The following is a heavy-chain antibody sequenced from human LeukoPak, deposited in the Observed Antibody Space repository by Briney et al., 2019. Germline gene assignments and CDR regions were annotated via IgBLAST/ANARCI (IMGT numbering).Heavy chain of an antibody. Sequence: GGSLRLSCAASGFTFSSYAMHWVRQAPGKGLEWVAVISYDGSNKYYADSVKGRFTISRDNSKNTLYLQMNSLRAEDTAVYYCARAQIYYYYGMDVWGQGTTVTVSS. J-gene: IGHJ6*02. CDR1: GFTFSSYA. V-gene: IGHV3-30-3*01. CDR2: ISYDGSNK. CDR3: ARAQIYYYYGMDV.